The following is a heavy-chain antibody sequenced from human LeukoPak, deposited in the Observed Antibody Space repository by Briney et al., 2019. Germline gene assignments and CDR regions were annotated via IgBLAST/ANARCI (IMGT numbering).Heavy chain of an antibody. CDR1: GFIFSAHT. Sequence: PGGSLRLSCATSGFIFSAHTVHWVRQAPGKGLEWVANIDQHGREKYYVDSVKGRFTISRDNTKNSLYLQMSSLRVEDTSVYYCAGDGLYGPRSGFDRWGQGTLVTVSS. J-gene: IGHJ4*02. D-gene: IGHD2/OR15-2a*01. CDR2: IDQHGREK. CDR3: AGDGLYGPRSGFDR. V-gene: IGHV3-7*01.